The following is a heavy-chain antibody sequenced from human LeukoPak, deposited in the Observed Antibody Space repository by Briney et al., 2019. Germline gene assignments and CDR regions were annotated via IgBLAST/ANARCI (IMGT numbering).Heavy chain of an antibody. CDR2: IYYSGST. Sequence: SSETLSLTCTVSGVSITSYDWNWIRKPPGRGLEWIGYIYYSGSTTYHPPIKSRVTISVDTSKNQFSLKVRSVTAADTAVYFCARDRDYGVFDKWGEESLVADS. CDR3: ARDRDYGVFDK. D-gene: IGHD4-17*01. V-gene: IGHV4-59*01. J-gene: IGHJ4*02. CDR1: GVSITSYD.